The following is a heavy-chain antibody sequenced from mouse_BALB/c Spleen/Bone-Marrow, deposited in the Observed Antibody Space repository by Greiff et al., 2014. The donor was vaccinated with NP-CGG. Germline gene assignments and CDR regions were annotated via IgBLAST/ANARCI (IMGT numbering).Heavy chain of an antibody. D-gene: IGHD1-1*01. CDR1: GFNIKDTY. V-gene: IGHV14-3*02. CDR3: ARYYYGSSYFDY. CDR2: IDPANGNT. Sequence: VKLQQSGAGLVKPGASVKLSCTASGFNIKDTYMHWVKQRPEQGLEWIGRIDPANGNTKYDPKFQGKATITADTSSNTAYLQLSSLTSEDTAVYYCARYYYGSSYFDYWGQGTTLTVSS. J-gene: IGHJ2*01.